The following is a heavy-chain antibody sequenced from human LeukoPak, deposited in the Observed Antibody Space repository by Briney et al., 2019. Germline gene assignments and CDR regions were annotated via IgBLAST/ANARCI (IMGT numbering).Heavy chain of an antibody. D-gene: IGHD2-15*01. Sequence: GGSLRLSCGASAFTFSSYWMHWVRQAPGKGLVWVSRINSDGSSTSYADSVKGRFTISRDNAKNTLYLQMNSLRAEDTAMYYCARGSDCSGGSCYSYWYFDLWGRGTLVTVSS. CDR3: ARGSDCSGGSCYSYWYFDL. CDR1: AFTFSSYW. V-gene: IGHV3-74*01. CDR2: INSDGSST. J-gene: IGHJ2*01.